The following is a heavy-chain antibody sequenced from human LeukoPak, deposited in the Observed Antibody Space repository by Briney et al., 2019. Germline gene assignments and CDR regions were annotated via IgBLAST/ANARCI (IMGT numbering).Heavy chain of an antibody. V-gene: IGHV3-53*01. CDR2: IYGGGST. D-gene: IGHD3-22*01. CDR1: GFTVSSNY. Sequence: GGSLRLSCAASGFTVSSNYMSWVRQAPGKGLDWVSIIYGGGSTLYADSVKGRFTISRDNSKNTLYLQMNSLRAEDTAVYYCASPAHYYNTTAAFDIWGQGTMVTVSS. J-gene: IGHJ3*02. CDR3: ASPAHYYNTTAAFDI.